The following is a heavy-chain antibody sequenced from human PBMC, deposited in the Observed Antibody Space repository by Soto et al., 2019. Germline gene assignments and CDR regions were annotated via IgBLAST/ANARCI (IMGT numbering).Heavy chain of an antibody. CDR2: ISGSGGST. V-gene: IGHV3-23*01. CDR3: SKGVYGDLDY. Sequence: SGGPLRLSCAASGFTFSSYAMSCVRQAPGKGLEWVSAISGSGGSTYYAASVKGRFTISRDNSKSTLYLQMNSLRAEDTAVYYCSKGVYGDLDYWGQGTLVTVSS. CDR1: GFTFSSYA. D-gene: IGHD4-17*01. J-gene: IGHJ4*02.